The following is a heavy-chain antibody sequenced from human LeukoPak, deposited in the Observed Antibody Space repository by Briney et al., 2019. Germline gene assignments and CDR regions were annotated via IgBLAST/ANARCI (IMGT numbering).Heavy chain of an antibody. Sequence: SVTVSCKAYGGTFSSYAISWVRHAHGHGIEWMGRILPIFGTANYAQKFQGRVTITTDESTSTAYMELSSLRSEDTAVYYCANSPNFIVGATSFYYYYMDVWGKGTTVTVSS. J-gene: IGHJ6*03. CDR1: GGTFSSYA. V-gene: IGHV1-69*05. CDR2: ILPIFGTA. CDR3: ANSPNFIVGATSFYYYYMDV. D-gene: IGHD1-26*01.